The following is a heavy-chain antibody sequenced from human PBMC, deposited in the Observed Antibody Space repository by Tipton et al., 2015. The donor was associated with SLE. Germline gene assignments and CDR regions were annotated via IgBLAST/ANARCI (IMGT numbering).Heavy chain of an antibody. V-gene: IGHV3-48*03. J-gene: IGHJ6*02. D-gene: IGHD2-21*01. Sequence: GSLRLSCVASGFNFRLYDMNWLRQTPGKGLECVSYISSSGGNIYYADSVKGRITISRDSAKNSLYLQMNSLRVEDTGVYYCVRAYYGMDVWGQGTTVTVSS. CDR3: VRAYYGMDV. CDR2: ISSSGGNI. CDR1: GFNFRLYD.